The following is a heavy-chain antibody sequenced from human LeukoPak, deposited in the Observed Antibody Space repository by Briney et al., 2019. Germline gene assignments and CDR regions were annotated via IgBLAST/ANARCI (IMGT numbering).Heavy chain of an antibody. Sequence: PGGSLRLSCAASGFTFSSYAMSWVRQAPGKGLEWVSAISGSGGSTYYADSVKGRFTISRDNSKNTLYLQMNSLRAEDTAVYYCATDPYGSGSYYKDYWGQGTLVTVSS. CDR3: ATDPYGSGSYYKDY. CDR2: ISGSGGST. V-gene: IGHV3-23*01. CDR1: GFTFSSYA. J-gene: IGHJ4*02. D-gene: IGHD3-10*01.